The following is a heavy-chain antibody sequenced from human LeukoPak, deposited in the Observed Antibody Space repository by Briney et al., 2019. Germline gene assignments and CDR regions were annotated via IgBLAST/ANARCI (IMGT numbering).Heavy chain of an antibody. Sequence: SETLSLTCAVYGGSFSGYYWSRIRQPPGKGLEWIGEINHSGSTNYNPSLKSRVTISVDTSKNQFSLKLSSVTAADTAVYYCARWGVLDVVVVPAAISWFDPWGQGTLVTVSS. J-gene: IGHJ5*02. V-gene: IGHV4-34*01. CDR1: GGSFSGYY. CDR3: ARWGVLDVVVVPAAISWFDP. D-gene: IGHD2-2*01. CDR2: INHSGST.